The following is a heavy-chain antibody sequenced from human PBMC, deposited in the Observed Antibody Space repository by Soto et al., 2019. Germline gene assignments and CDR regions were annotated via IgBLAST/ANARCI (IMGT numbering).Heavy chain of an antibody. CDR1: GYTFTSYY. CDR2: INTSGGGT. V-gene: IGHV1-46*01. Sequence: QVQVVQSGAEVKEPGASVKLSCKASGYTFTSYYVHWVRQAPGQGLEWMGGINTSGGGTSYSQNLEGRVTMTRDTSTSTVYMELGSLKSEDTVMYYCARGHLVVVATTDRGWFDPWGQGTLVTVSS. CDR3: ARGHLVVVATTDRGWFDP. J-gene: IGHJ5*02. D-gene: IGHD2-15*01.